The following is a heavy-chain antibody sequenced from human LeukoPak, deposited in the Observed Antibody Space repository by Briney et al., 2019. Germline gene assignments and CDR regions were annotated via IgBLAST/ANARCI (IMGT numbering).Heavy chain of an antibody. CDR1: GYTFTGYY. CDR2: INPNSGGT. J-gene: IGHJ4*02. D-gene: IGHD3-10*01. CDR3: ARGRAXXVYYFDY. Sequence: ASVKVSCKASGYTFTGYYMHWVRQAPGQGLEWMGWINPNSGGTNYAQKFQGRVTMTRDTSISTAYMELSRLRSDDTAVYYCARGRAXXVYYFDYWGQGTLVTVS. V-gene: IGHV1-2*02.